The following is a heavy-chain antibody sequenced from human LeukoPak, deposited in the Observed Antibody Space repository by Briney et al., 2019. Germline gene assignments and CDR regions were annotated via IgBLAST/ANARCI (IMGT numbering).Heavy chain of an antibody. CDR2: IYYSGST. V-gene: IGHV4-59*08. J-gene: IGHJ3*02. CDR3: ARHAVRVVFFNAFDI. CDR1: GGSISSYY. D-gene: IGHD3-10*01. Sequence: SETLSLTCTVSGGSISSYYWSWIRQPPGKGLEWIGYIYYSGSTNYNPSLKSRVTISVDTSKNQFSLKLSSVTAADTAVYYCARHAVRVVFFNAFDIWGQGTMVTVSS.